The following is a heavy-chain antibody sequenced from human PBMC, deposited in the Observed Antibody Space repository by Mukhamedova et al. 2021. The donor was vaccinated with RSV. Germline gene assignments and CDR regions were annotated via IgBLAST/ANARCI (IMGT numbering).Heavy chain of an antibody. CDR2: ISYDGSNK. CDR1: SSYA. CDR3: ARDGGGGGTPKILYMDV. Sequence: SSYAMHWVRQAPGKGLEWVAVISYDGSNKYYADSVKGRFTISRDNSKNTLYLQMNSLRAEDTAVYYCARDGGGGGTPKILYMDV. V-gene: IGHV3-30-3*01. J-gene: IGHJ6*03. D-gene: IGHD2/OR15-2a*01.